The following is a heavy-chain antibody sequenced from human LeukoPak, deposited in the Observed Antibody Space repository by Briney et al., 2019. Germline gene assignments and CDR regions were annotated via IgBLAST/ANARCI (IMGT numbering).Heavy chain of an antibody. Sequence: GGSLRLSCAASGFTFSSYSMNWVRQAPGKGLEWVSSISSSSSYIYYADSVKGRFTISRDNAKNSLYLQMNSLRAEDTAVYYCARDSGGYYDSSGYDGDLSWGQGTLVTVSS. J-gene: IGHJ5*02. D-gene: IGHD3-22*01. CDR3: ARDSGGYYDSSGYDGDLS. CDR2: ISSSSSYI. V-gene: IGHV3-21*01. CDR1: GFTFSSYS.